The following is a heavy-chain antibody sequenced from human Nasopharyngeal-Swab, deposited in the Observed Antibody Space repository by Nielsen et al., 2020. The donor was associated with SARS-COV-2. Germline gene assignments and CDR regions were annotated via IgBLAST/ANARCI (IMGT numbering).Heavy chain of an antibody. J-gene: IGHJ6*03. D-gene: IGHD3-10*01. CDR3: ARVVMVRGVSYYYYMDV. V-gene: IGHV4-39*07. CDR2: IYDSGRT. Sequence: WIRQAPGKGVGWIGSIYDSGRTYYNPSLKSRVTISVDTSKNQFSLNLSSVTAADTAVYYCARVVMVRGVSYYYYMDVWGKGTTVTVSS.